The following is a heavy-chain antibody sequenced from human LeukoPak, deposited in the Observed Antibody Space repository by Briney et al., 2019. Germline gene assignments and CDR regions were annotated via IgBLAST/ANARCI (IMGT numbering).Heavy chain of an antibody. CDR1: GFTFSSYG. Sequence: PGRSLRLSCAASGFTFSSYGMHWVRQAPGKGLEWVAVIWYDGSNKYYAGSVKGRFTISRDNSKNTLYLQMNSLRAEDTAVYYCAREGQGGGSFDYWGQGTLVTVSS. J-gene: IGHJ4*02. CDR3: AREGQGGGSFDY. D-gene: IGHD2-15*01. CDR2: IWYDGSNK. V-gene: IGHV3-33*01.